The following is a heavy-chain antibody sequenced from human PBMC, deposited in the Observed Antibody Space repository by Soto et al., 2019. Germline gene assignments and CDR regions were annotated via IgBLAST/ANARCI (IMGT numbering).Heavy chain of an antibody. CDR1: GGSISSNY. CDR3: ARGGGSPDY. CDR2: IYYSRST. D-gene: IGHD3-10*01. J-gene: IGHJ4*02. Sequence: QVQLQESGTGLVKPSETLSLMCTVSGGSISSNYWCWIRQPPGKGLEYIGYIYYSRSTNYNPSLKRRVTISVDTSKNQFSLKLSSVTAADTAVYYCARGGGSPDYWGQGTLVTVSS. V-gene: IGHV4-59*01.